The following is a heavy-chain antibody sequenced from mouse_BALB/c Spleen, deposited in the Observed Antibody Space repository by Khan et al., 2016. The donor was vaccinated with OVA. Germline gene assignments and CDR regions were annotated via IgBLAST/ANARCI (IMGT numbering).Heavy chain of an antibody. Sequence: QVQLQQSGPGLVAPSQTLSITCTVSGFSLTSYGVHWVRQPPGKGLEWLGVIWAGGSTNHNSALMSRLSISTDNSKTQAFLNMNSLLTDDTAMYYCARAFYYGAWFAYGGQGTLVTVSA. J-gene: IGHJ3*01. D-gene: IGHD1-1*01. CDR2: IWAGGST. CDR3: ARAFYYGAWFAY. CDR1: GFSLTSYG. V-gene: IGHV2-9*02.